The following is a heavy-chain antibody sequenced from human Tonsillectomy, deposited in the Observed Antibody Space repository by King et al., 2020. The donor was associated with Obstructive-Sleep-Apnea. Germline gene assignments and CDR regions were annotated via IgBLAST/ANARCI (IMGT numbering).Heavy chain of an antibody. CDR3: ARVEGSRGPTSYFDL. Sequence: VQLVQSGAEVKKPGASVKVSCTASGYIFTDYYVHWVRQAPGQGLEWMGWMKPNSGCTNYALKFQGRVTMTSDTSISTAYMELSRLRSYDTAVYYCARVEGSRGPTSYFDLWGRGTLVSVSS. D-gene: IGHD3-10*01. CDR2: MKPNSGCT. J-gene: IGHJ2*01. V-gene: IGHV1-2*02. CDR1: GYIFTDYY.